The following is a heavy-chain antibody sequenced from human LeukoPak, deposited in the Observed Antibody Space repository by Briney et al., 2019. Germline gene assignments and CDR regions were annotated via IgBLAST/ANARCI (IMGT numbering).Heavy chain of an antibody. Sequence: GGSLRLSCAAFGFTFSSSAMSWVRQAPRMGLEWVSTISGTGYSTYYVDSVKGRFTISRDNSKNTLFLQMNSLRAEDTAVYYCAKGAGYSYPFDYWGQGILVSVSS. V-gene: IGHV3-23*01. CDR3: AKGAGYSYPFDY. CDR1: GFTFSSSA. D-gene: IGHD5-18*01. J-gene: IGHJ4*02. CDR2: ISGTGYST.